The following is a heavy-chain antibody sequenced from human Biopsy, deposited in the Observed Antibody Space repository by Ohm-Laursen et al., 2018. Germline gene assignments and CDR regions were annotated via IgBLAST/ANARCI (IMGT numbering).Heavy chain of an antibody. CDR2: VNPNSGNT. CDR3: AREPFGQQLGPFDY. Sequence: SVKVSCKASGYTFTNYDINWVRQAPGQGPEWMGWVNPNSGNTGYAQKFQGRVAMTRSTFISTAYMELSSLTSEDTAVSYCAREPFGQQLGPFDYWGQGALVIVSS. V-gene: IGHV1-8*01. J-gene: IGHJ4*02. CDR1: GYTFTNYD. D-gene: IGHD6-13*01.